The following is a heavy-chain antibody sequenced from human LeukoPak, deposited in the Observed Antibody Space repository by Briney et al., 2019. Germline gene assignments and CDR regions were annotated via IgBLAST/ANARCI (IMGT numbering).Heavy chain of an antibody. CDR3: ARGYCSGGSCYPFDY. Sequence: PSETLSLTCAVSGGSISSSNWWSWVRQPPGKGLEWIGYIYHSGSTYYNPSLKSRVTISVDRSKNQFSLKLSSVTAADTAVYYCARGYCSGGSCYPFDYWGQGTLLTVSS. J-gene: IGHJ4*02. D-gene: IGHD2-15*01. CDR1: GGSISSSNW. CDR2: IYHSGST. V-gene: IGHV4-4*02.